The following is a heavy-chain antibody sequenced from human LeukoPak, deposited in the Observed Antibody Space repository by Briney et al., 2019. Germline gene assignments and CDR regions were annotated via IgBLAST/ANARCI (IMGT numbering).Heavy chain of an antibody. CDR3: ARDRSAGYYGDFYYFDY. V-gene: IGHV6-1*01. D-gene: IGHD4-17*01. J-gene: IGHJ4*02. CDR1: GDSVSSNSAA. CDR2: TYYRSKWYN. Sequence: SQTLSLTCAISGDSVSSNSAAWNWIRQSPSRGLEWLGRTYYRSKWYNDYAVSVKSRITINPDTAKNQFSLQLNSVTPEDTAVYYCARDRSAGYYGDFYYFDYWGQGTLVTVSS.